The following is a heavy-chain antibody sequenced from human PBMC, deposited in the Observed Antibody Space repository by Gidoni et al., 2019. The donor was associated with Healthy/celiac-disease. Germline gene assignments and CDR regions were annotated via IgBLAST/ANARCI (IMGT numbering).Heavy chain of an antibody. J-gene: IGHJ4*02. D-gene: IGHD2-15*01. Sequence: QLQLQESGPGLVKPSETLSLTCTVSGGSIRSSSYYWGWIRQPPGKGLEWIGSIYYSGSTYYNPSLKSRVTISVDTSKNQFSLKLSSVTAADTAVYYCARQICSGGSCYLDYWGQGTLVTVSS. CDR1: GGSIRSSSYY. V-gene: IGHV4-39*01. CDR3: ARQICSGGSCYLDY. CDR2: IYYSGST.